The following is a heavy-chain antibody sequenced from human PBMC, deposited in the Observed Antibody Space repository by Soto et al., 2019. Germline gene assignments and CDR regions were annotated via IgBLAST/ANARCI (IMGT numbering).Heavy chain of an antibody. CDR2: VSYDGSIK. J-gene: IGHJ6*02. CDR1: GFTFSVYG. D-gene: IGHD6-19*01. Sequence: SGGGVVQPGRSLRLSCAASGFTFSVYGMHWVRQAPGKGLEWVALVSYDGSIKYYADSVKGRFTISRDNSKNTLYLQMNSLRVEDTAVYYCAKDGSHLAVAGTSPTSYFYGLAVWGQGTTVTVSS. CDR3: AKDGSHLAVAGTSPTSYFYGLAV. V-gene: IGHV3-30*18.